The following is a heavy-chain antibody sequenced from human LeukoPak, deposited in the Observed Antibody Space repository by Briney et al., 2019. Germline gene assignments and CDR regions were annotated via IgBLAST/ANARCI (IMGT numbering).Heavy chain of an antibody. CDR3: ARLNENQRDAFDI. CDR2: INHSGST. V-gene: IGHV4-34*01. J-gene: IGHJ3*02. CDR1: GGSFSGYY. D-gene: IGHD1-14*01. Sequence: SETLSLTCAVYGGSFSGYYWSWIRQPPGKGLEWIGEINHSGSTNYNPSLKSRVTISIDTSKNQFSLRLSSVTAADTAMYYCARLNENQRDAFDIWGQGTMVTVSS.